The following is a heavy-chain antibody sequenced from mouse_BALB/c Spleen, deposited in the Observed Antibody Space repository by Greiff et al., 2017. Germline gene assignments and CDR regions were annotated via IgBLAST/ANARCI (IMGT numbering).Heavy chain of an antibody. CDR3: ARALGSSRYYFDY. D-gene: IGHD1-1*01. CDR1: GFTFSSYA. V-gene: IGHV5-6-5*01. Sequence: DVHLVESGGGLVKPGGSLKLSYAASGFTFSSYAMSWVRQTPEKRLEWVASISSGGSTYYPDSVKGRFTISRDNARNILYLQMSSLRSEDTAMYYCARALGSSRYYFDYWGQGTTLTVSS. J-gene: IGHJ2*01. CDR2: ISSGGST.